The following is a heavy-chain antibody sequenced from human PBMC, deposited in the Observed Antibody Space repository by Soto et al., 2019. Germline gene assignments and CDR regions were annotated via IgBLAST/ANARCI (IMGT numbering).Heavy chain of an antibody. CDR1: GGSISSGSYY. J-gene: IGHJ4*02. CDR2: IYHSGST. CDR3: ARHEDYGDYVFVN. V-gene: IGHV4-39*01. Sequence: PSETLSLTCTVSGGSISSGSYYWGWIRQPPGKGLEWIGSIYHSGSTYYNPSLKSRVTISVDTSKNQFSLKLSSVTAADTAVYYCARHEDYGDYVFVNWGPGTLVTVSS. D-gene: IGHD4-17*01.